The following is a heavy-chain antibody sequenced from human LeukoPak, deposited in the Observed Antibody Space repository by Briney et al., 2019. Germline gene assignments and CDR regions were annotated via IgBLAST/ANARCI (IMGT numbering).Heavy chain of an antibody. Sequence: EASVNVCCTASGGTFSSYAISWVRQAPGQGIEWMGGIIPIFGTANYAQKLQGRVTITADESTSTAYMELSSLRSEDTAVYYCARDPYYYGSGSDYNSYFYYGMDVWGQGTTVTVSS. D-gene: IGHD3-10*01. J-gene: IGHJ6*02. CDR2: IIPIFGTA. CDR3: ARDPYYYGSGSDYNSYFYYGMDV. CDR1: GGTFSSYA. V-gene: IGHV1-69*13.